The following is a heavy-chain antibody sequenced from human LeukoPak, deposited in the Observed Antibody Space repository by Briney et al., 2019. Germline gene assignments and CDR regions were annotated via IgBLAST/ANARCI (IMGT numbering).Heavy chain of an antibody. D-gene: IGHD5-24*01. Sequence: SVKVSCKASGGTFSSYAISWVRQAPGQGLEWMGGIIPIFGTANYAQKFQGRVTITADESTSKAYMELSSLRSEDTAVYYCARWRWLHYYMDVWGKGTTVTVSS. CDR2: IIPIFGTA. CDR1: GGTFSSYA. J-gene: IGHJ6*03. V-gene: IGHV1-69*13. CDR3: ARWRWLHYYMDV.